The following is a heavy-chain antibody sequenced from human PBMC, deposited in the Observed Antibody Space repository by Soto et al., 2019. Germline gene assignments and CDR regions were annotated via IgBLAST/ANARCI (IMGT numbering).Heavy chain of an antibody. J-gene: IGHJ6*02. CDR2: IIPIFGTA. CDR1: GGTFSSYA. CDR3: ARGERGSYCSSTSCYYGMDV. Sequence: SVKVSCKASGGTFSSYAISWVRQAPGQGLEWMGGIIPIFGTANYAQKFQGRVTITADKSTSTAYMELSSLRSEDTAVYYCARGERGSYCSSTSCYYGMDVWGQGTTVTVSS. V-gene: IGHV1-69*06. D-gene: IGHD2-2*01.